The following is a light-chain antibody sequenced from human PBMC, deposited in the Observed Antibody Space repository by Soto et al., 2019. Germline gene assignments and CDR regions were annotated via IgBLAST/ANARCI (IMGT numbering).Light chain of an antibody. CDR3: QQYGSSPPMYT. V-gene: IGKV3-20*01. CDR1: QSVSSSS. J-gene: IGKJ2*01. CDR2: GAS. Sequence: EIVLTQSPGTLSLSPGERATLSCRASQSVSSSSLAWYQQKPGQAPRLLIYGASSRATGIPDRFSGSGSGTDFTLTISRQEPEDFAVYYCQQYGSSPPMYTFGQGTKLEIK.